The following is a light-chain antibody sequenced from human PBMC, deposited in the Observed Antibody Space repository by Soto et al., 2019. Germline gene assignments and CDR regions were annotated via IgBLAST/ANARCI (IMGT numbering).Light chain of an antibody. CDR2: GAS. CDR3: QQYNNWPRDMYT. Sequence: EIVMTQSPATLSVSPGERATLSCRASQSVSSNLAWYQQKPGQAPRLLIYGASTRATGIPARFSGSGSGTEFTLTISSLQSKDFAGYYCQQYNNWPRDMYTFGQGTKLEIK. CDR1: QSVSSN. V-gene: IGKV3-15*01. J-gene: IGKJ2*01.